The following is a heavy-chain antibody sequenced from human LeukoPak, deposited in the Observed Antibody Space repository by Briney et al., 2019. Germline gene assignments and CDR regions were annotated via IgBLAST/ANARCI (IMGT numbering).Heavy chain of an antibody. V-gene: IGHV3-48*02. D-gene: IGHD6-13*01. CDR2: IGRSSNAI. J-gene: IGHJ4*02. Sequence: GGSLRLSCAASGFTFSGYSMNWVSQAPGKGLEWVSYIGRSSNAIFYADSVEGRFTISRDNARDSLYLHMHSLRDDDTAVYYCARVAYASSPDYWGQGTLVTVSS. CDR1: GFTFSGYS. CDR3: ARVAYASSPDY.